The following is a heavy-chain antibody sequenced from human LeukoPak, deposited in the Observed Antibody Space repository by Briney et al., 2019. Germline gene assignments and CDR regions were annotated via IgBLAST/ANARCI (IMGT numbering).Heavy chain of an antibody. CDR3: ARLTANHFDY. CDR2: FSGNGANI. V-gene: IGHV3-23*01. D-gene: IGHD2-21*02. CDR1: GFTLSTYA. Sequence: GGSLRLSCAASGFTLSTYAMSWVRQAPGKGLEWVSVFSGNGANIYYAESVRGRFTISRDISKNTLSLQVSSLRAEDTAVYYCARLTANHFDYWGQGTPVTVSS. J-gene: IGHJ4*02.